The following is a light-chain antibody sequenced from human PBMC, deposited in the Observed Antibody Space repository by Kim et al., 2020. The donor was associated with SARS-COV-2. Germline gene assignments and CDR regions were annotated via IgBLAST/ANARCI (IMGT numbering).Light chain of an antibody. CDR2: RVS. V-gene: IGKV2-30*01. Sequence: QPASISCRSSQSLVSSDGNTYLNWFQQRPGQSPRRLISRVSKRDSGVPDRFNGSGPGTDFTLKISRVEAEDVGVYYCMQAIYWPYSFGQGTKLEIK. CDR1: QSLVSSDGNTY. CDR3: MQAIYWPYS. J-gene: IGKJ2*03.